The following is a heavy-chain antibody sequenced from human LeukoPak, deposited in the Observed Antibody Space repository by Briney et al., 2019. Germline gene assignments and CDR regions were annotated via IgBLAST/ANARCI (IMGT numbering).Heavy chain of an antibody. D-gene: IGHD3-10*01. Sequence: GGSLRLSCAASGFTFSSYSMNWVRQAPGKGLEWVSYISSSSSTIYYADSVKGRFTISRDNAKNSLYLQMNSLRDEDSAVYYCARDSGSDYNNYHYYYMDVWGRGTTVTVSS. J-gene: IGHJ6*03. CDR1: GFTFSSYS. CDR3: ARDSGSDYNNYHYYYMDV. V-gene: IGHV3-48*02. CDR2: ISSSSSTI.